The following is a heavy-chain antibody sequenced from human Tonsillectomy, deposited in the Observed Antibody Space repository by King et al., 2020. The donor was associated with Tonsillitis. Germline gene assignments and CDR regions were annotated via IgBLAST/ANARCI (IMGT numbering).Heavy chain of an antibody. Sequence: VQLVESGGGLIQPGGSLRLSCAASGFTFSSYAMSWVRQAPGKGLEWVSGISGSGGSTYYADSVKGRFAISRDNSKTTLYLQMNSLRAEDTAVYYCAKDRDFWSPHGMDVWGQGTTVTVSS. CDR1: GFTFSSYA. V-gene: IGHV3-23*04. J-gene: IGHJ6*02. D-gene: IGHD3-3*01. CDR3: AKDRDFWSPHGMDV. CDR2: ISGSGGST.